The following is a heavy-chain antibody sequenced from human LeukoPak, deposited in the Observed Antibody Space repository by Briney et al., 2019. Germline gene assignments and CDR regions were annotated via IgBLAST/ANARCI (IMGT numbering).Heavy chain of an antibody. CDR3: ARGSKAPRYCGSTSCHNWFDP. V-gene: IGHV4-34*01. CDR2: INHSGST. CDR1: GGSFSGYY. J-gene: IGHJ5*02. D-gene: IGHD2-2*01. Sequence: SETLSLTCAVYGGSFSGYYWSWIRQPPGKGLEWIGEINHSGSTNYNPSLKSRVTISVDTSKNQFSLKLSSVTAADTAVYYCARGSKAPRYCGSTSCHNWFDPWGQGTLVTVSS.